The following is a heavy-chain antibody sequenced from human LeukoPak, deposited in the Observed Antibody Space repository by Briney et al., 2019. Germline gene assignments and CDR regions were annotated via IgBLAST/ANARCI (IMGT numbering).Heavy chain of an antibody. CDR3: ARGEGHYYDSSGYSY. CDR1: GFTFSNYW. Sequence: GGSLRLSCTGSGFTFSNYWMSWVRQAPGKGLEWVANIKHDGSEKYYVDSVKGRFTISRDNSKNTLYLQMNSLRAEDTAVYYCARGEGHYYDSSGYSYWGQGTLVTVSS. CDR2: IKHDGSEK. V-gene: IGHV3-7*01. D-gene: IGHD3-22*01. J-gene: IGHJ4*02.